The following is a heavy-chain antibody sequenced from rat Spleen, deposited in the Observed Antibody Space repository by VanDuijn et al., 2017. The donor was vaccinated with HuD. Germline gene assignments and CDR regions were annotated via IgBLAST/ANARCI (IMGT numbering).Heavy chain of an antibody. V-gene: IGHV5-29*01. CDR1: GFTFSDYY. Sequence: EVQLVESDGGLVQPGRSLKLSCAASGFTFSDYYMAWVRQAPTKGLEWVATISYVDSSGHSSTYYRDSVKGRFTISRDNAKSTLYMQMDTLRSAETATSSCASPRYNSPSDYWGQRDMVTVPS. D-gene: IGHD1-4*01. CDR3: ASPRYNSPSDY. J-gene: IGHJ2*01. CDR2: ISYVDSSGHSST.